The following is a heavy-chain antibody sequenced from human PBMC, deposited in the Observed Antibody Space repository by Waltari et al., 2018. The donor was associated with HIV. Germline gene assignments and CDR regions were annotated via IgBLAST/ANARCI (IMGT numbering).Heavy chain of an antibody. Sequence: QVQLVQSGAEMKKPGASVKVSCKASGYNFNAYYIHWVRQAPGQGLEWMGRINPNSAGTNYAQKVQGRGTLTRDTSLNTVYMELSRLRPDDTAVYYCARVALPAAIHYGMDAWGQGTTVTVSS. CDR3: ARVALPAAIHYGMDA. D-gene: IGHD2-2*01. CDR1: GYNFNAYY. V-gene: IGHV1-2*06. CDR2: INPNSAGT. J-gene: IGHJ6*02.